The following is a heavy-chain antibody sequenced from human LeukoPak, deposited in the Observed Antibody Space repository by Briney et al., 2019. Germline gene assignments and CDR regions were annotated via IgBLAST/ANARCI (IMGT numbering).Heavy chain of an antibody. CDR2: ISHSGNT. Sequence: SETLSLTCAVYGGSFSGYYWSWIRQPPGKGLEWIGEISHSGNTNYNPSLKSRVTISVDTSKNQFPLRLSSVTAADTAMYYCARTHSSDSSGYYLNYWGQGNLVTVSS. CDR3: ARTHSSDSSGYYLNY. J-gene: IGHJ4*02. D-gene: IGHD3-22*01. V-gene: IGHV4-34*01. CDR1: GGSFSGYY.